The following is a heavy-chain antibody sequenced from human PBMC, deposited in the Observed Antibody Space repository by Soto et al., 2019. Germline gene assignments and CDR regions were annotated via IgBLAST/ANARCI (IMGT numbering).Heavy chain of an antibody. V-gene: IGHV2-5*01. D-gene: IGHD3-3*01. J-gene: IGHJ4*02. Sequence: QITLKESGPTLVKPTQTLTLTCTFSGFSLSTSGVGVGWIRQPPGKALEWLALIYSNDDKRYSPSLKSRLTISKDTSKNQVILTMTNMDPVDTATYYCAHIPGLRCLEWLSYFDYWGQGTLVTVSS. CDR2: IYSNDDK. CDR3: AHIPGLRCLEWLSYFDY. CDR1: GFSLSTSGVG.